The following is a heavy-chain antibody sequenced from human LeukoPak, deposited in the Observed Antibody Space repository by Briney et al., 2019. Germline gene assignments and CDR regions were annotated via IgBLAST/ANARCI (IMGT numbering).Heavy chain of an antibody. V-gene: IGHV3-30*04. CDR1: GFTFSSYA. CDR2: ISYDGSNK. Sequence: GGSLRLSCAASGFTFSSYAMHWVRQAPGKGLEWVAVISYDGSNKYYADSVKGRFTISRDNSKNTLYLQMNSLRAEDTAVYYCAKRAHSGSYAFDYWGQGTLVTVSS. J-gene: IGHJ4*02. CDR3: AKRAHSGSYAFDY. D-gene: IGHD1-26*01.